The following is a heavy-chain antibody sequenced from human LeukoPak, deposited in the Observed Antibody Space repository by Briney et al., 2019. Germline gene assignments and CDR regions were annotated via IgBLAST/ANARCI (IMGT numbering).Heavy chain of an antibody. V-gene: IGHV4-4*07. CDR3: ARANHEVLGYCSSTSCYTAYYYYMDV. J-gene: IGHJ6*03. CDR1: GGSISSYY. Sequence: SETLSLTCTVSGGSISSYYWSWIRQPAGKGLEWIGRIYTSGSTNYNPSLKSRVTMSVDTSKNQFSLKLSSLTPADTAVYYCARANHEVLGYCSSTSCYTAYYYYMDVWGKGTTVTVSS. CDR2: IYTSGST. D-gene: IGHD2-2*02.